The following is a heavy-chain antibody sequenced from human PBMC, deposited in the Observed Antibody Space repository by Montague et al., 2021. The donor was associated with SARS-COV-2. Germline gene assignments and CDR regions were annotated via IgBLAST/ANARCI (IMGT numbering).Heavy chain of an antibody. V-gene: IGHV6-1*01. D-gene: IGHD2-2*01. Sequence: CAISGDSVSSNIATWNWIRQSPSRGLEWLGRTYYRSKWYNDYAESVKSRITIDPDTSKHQFSLHLNSVTPEDTAVYYCERIPVGSKYYFDFWGQGTLVTVSS. CDR1: GDSVSSNIAT. CDR2: TYYRSKWYN. CDR3: ERIPVGSKYYFDF. J-gene: IGHJ4*02.